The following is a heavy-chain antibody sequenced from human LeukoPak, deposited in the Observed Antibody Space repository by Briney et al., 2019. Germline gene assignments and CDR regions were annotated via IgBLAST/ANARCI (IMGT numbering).Heavy chain of an antibody. J-gene: IGHJ5*02. CDR3: LVWKHVFDR. D-gene: IGHD5/OR15-5a*01. CDR2: MSYDGSKE. CDR1: GFTFSSCG. Sequence: PGGSLRLSCAASGFTFSSCGMHWVRQAPGKGLEWVAVMSYDGSKEYYADSVKGRFTISRDNSKNTLYLQMNSLRVEDTAVYYCLVWKHVFDRWGQGTLVTVSS. V-gene: IGHV3-30*03.